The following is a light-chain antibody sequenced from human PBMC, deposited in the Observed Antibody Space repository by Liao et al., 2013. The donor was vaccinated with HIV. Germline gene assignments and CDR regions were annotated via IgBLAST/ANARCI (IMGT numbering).Light chain of an antibody. CDR2: YDS. Sequence: SYELTQPPSVSVAPGQTATITCGGNNIGNTGVHWYQQKPGQAPVLVISYDSDRPSGIPERFSGSKSGNTATLAISRVEAGDEADYYCLVWDSTSDHRVFGGGTKLTVV. CDR1: NIGNTG. CDR3: LVWDSTSDHRV. J-gene: IGLJ3*02. V-gene: IGLV3-21*04.